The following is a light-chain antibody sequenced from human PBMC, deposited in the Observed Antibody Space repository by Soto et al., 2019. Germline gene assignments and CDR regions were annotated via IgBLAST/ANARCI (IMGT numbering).Light chain of an antibody. CDR3: RSYTSSSTRV. V-gene: IGLV2-14*01. Sequence: QSALTQPASVSGSPGQSITISCTGTSSDVGGYNYVSWYQQHPGKAPKLMIYEVSNRPSGVSNRFSGSKSGNTASLTISGLQAEDEADYYCRSYTSSSTRVFVGGTMLTVL. CDR2: EVS. CDR1: SSDVGGYNY. J-gene: IGLJ3*02.